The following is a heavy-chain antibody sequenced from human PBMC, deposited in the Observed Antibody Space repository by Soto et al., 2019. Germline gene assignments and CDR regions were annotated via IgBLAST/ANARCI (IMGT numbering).Heavy chain of an antibody. D-gene: IGHD3-3*01. CDR1: GGSISSYY. V-gene: IGHV4-4*07. Sequence: PSETLSLTCTVSGGSISSYYWSWIRQPAGKGLEWIGRIYTSGSTNYNPSLKSRVTMSVDTSKNQFSLQLNSVTPEDTAVYYCARDIGSGHYYYYGMDVWGQGTTVTVSS. CDR3: ARDIGSGHYYYYGMDV. J-gene: IGHJ6*02. CDR2: IYTSGST.